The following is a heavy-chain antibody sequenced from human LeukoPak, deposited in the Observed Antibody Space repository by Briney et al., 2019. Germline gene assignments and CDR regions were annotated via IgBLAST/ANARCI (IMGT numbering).Heavy chain of an antibody. CDR1: GYTFTSYG. J-gene: IGHJ4*02. V-gene: IGHV1-18*01. D-gene: IGHD3-10*01. CDR2: ISAYNGNT. CDR3: ARGLLWFGELLKYYDY. Sequence: ASVKVSCNASGYTFTSYGISWVRQAPGQGLEWMGWISAYNGNTNYAQKLQGRVTMTTDTSTSTAYMELRSLRSDDTAVYYCARGLLWFGELLKYYDYWGQGTLVTVSS.